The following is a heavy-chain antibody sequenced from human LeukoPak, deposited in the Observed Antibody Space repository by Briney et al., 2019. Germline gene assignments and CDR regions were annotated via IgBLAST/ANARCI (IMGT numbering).Heavy chain of an antibody. D-gene: IGHD6-19*01. CDR1: GFTFDDYA. J-gene: IGHJ4*02. CDR2: ISWNSGSI. Sequence: LPGGSLRLSCAASGFTFDDYAMHWVRQAPGKGLEWVSGISWNSGSIGYADSVKGRFTISRDNAKNSLYLQMNSLRAEDMALYYCAKGSIGAVAGRWTQGGSGDYFDYWGQGTLVTVSS. CDR3: AKGSIGAVAGRWTQGGSGDYFDY. V-gene: IGHV3-9*03.